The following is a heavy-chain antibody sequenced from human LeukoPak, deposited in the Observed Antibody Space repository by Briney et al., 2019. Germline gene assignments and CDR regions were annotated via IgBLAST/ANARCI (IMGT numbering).Heavy chain of an antibody. D-gene: IGHD3-10*01. V-gene: IGHV4-34*01. J-gene: IGHJ4*02. CDR3: ARGRRVLTID. Sequence: PSETLSLTCAVYGGSFSGYYWSWIRQPPGKGLEWIGEINHSGSTNYNPSLKSRVTISVDTSKNQFSLKLSSVTAADTAVYYCARGRRVLTIDWGQGTLVTVSS. CDR1: GGSFSGYY. CDR2: INHSGST.